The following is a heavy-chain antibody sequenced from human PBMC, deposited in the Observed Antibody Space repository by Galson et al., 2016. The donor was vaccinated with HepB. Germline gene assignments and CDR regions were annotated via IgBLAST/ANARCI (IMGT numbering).Heavy chain of an antibody. Sequence: SLRLSCAASGFTFHSFAMSWVRQAPGKGLEWVSGITVTGVSTYYADSVKDRFTISRDNSKSTLFLHMNSLRAEDTAIYYCAKEAAPAGTGYYSGMDVWGQGTTVTVSS. D-gene: IGHD6-13*01. CDR2: ITVTGVST. J-gene: IGHJ6*02. CDR3: AKEAAPAGTGYYSGMDV. V-gene: IGHV3-23*01. CDR1: GFTFHSFA.